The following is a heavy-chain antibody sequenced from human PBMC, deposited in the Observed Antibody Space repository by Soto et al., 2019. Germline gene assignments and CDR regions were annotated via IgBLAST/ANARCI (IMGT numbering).Heavy chain of an antibody. Sequence: SETLSLTCTVSGGSISSYYWSWIRQPPGKGLEWIGYIYYSGSTNYNPSLKNRVTISVDTSKNQFSLKLSSVTAADTAVYYCARGAYSGSLDFDYWGQGTLVTVSS. V-gene: IGHV4-59*01. CDR2: IYYSGST. CDR1: GGSISSYY. J-gene: IGHJ4*02. CDR3: ARGAYSGSLDFDY. D-gene: IGHD1-26*01.